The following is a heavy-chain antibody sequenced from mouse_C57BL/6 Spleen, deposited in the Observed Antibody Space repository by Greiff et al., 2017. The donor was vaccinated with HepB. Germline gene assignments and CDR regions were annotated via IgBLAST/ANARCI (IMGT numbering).Heavy chain of an antibody. Sequence: QVQLQQPGAELVKPGASVKLSCKASGYTFTSYWLHWVKQRPGRGLEWIGRIDPNSGGTKYNEKFKSKATLTVDKPTSTAYMQLSILTSEDSAVYYCARSRDGYYAMDYWGQGTSVTVSS. CDR1: GYTFTSYW. CDR3: ARSRDGYYAMDY. CDR2: IDPNSGGT. V-gene: IGHV1-72*01. D-gene: IGHD2-3*01. J-gene: IGHJ4*01.